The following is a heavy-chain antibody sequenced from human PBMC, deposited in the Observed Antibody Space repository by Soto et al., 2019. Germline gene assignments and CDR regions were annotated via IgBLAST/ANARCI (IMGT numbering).Heavy chain of an antibody. CDR2: IYSGGST. Sequence: EVQLVETGGGLIQPGGSLRLSCAASGFTVSSNYMSWVRQAPGKGLEWVSVIYSGGSTYYADSVKGRFTISRDNSKNTLYLQMNSLRAEDTVVYYCAASTVYYYYGMDVWGQGTTVTVSS. D-gene: IGHD4-17*01. J-gene: IGHJ6*02. V-gene: IGHV3-53*02. CDR3: AASTVYYYYGMDV. CDR1: GFTVSSNY.